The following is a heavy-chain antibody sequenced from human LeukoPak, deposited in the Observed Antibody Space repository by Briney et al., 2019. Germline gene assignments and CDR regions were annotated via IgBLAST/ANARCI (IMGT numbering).Heavy chain of an antibody. CDR3: ARDSRGIYYFDY. CDR2: INPSGGST. V-gene: IGHV1-46*01. D-gene: IGHD6-13*01. CDR1: GYTFTSYY. Sequence: GASVTVSCKASGYTFTSYYMHWVRQAPGQGLEWMGLINPSGGSTSYAQKFQGRVTMTRDTSTSTVYMELSSLRSEDTAVYYCARDSRGIYYFDYWGQGTLVTVSS. J-gene: IGHJ4*02.